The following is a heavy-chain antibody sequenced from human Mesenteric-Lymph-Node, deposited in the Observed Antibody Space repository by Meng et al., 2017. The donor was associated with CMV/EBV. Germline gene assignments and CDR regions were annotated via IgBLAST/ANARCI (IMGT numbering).Heavy chain of an antibody. V-gene: IGHV4-61*01. CDR3: ARLNEYCSSTSCYLDYFDY. CDR1: GGSVSSGSYY. CDR2: IYYSGST. J-gene: IGHJ4*02. Sequence: SETLSLTCTVSGGSVSSGSYYWSWIRQPPGKGLEWIGYIYYSGSTNYNPSLKSRVTISVDTSKNQFSLKLSSVTAADTAVYYCARLNEYCSSTSCYLDYFDYWGQGTLVTVSS. D-gene: IGHD2-2*01.